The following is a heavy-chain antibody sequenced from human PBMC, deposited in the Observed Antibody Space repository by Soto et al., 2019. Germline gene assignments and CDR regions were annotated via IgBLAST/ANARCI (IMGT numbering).Heavy chain of an antibody. V-gene: IGHV1-69*02. D-gene: IGHD6-13*01. CDR2: IIPILGIA. CDR1: GGTFSSYT. J-gene: IGHJ6*02. CDR3: ASSSSRSGYGMDV. Sequence: QVQLVQSGAEVKKPGSSVKVSCKASGGTFSSYTISWVRQAPGQGLEWMGRIIPILGIANYAQKFQGRVTITADNSTSTAYMELSSLRSEDTAVYYCASSSSRSGYGMDVWGQGTTVTVSS.